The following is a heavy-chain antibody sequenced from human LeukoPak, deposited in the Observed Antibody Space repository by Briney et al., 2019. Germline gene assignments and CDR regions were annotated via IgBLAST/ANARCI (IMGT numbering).Heavy chain of an antibody. D-gene: IGHD5-18*01. J-gene: IGHJ4*02. CDR2: ITASGGNT. CDR3: AKGNGYSYGRYYFDY. CDR1: GFTFSSYA. V-gene: IGHV3-23*01. Sequence: GGSLRLSCAASGFTFSSYAMGWVRQAPGKGLDCVSAITASGGNTYYPDSVKGRFTISRDNSKSTLYLQVNSLRAEDTAVYYCAKGNGYSYGRYYFDYWGQGTPVTVSS.